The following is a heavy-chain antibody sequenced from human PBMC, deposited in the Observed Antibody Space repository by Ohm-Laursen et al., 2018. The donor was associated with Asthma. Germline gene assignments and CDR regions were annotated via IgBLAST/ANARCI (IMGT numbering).Heavy chain of an antibody. CDR3: ARNGPEWELPGREYSLHH. CDR2: ISTASSFI. Sequence: SLRLSCAASGYTFSRYSIHWVRQIPGKGLEGVASISTASSFIYYADSVRGRFTTSRDNARNSVYLQMNSLRAEDTALYYCARNGPEWELPGREYSLHHWGEGTLVTVSS. D-gene: IGHD1-26*01. J-gene: IGHJ1*01. CDR1: GYTFSRYS. V-gene: IGHV3-21*01.